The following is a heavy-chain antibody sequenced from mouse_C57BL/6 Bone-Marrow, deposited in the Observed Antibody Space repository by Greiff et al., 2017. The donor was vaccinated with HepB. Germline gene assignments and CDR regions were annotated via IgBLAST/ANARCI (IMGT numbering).Heavy chain of an antibody. J-gene: IGHJ4*01. D-gene: IGHD1-1*01. Sequence: QVQLQQPGAELVKPGASVKLSCKASGYTFTSYWMHWVKQRPGQGLEWIGMIHPNSGSTNYNEKFKSKATLTVYKSSSTAYMQLSSLTSEDSAVYYCARWTTVVAYYAMDYWGQGTSVTVSS. CDR2: IHPNSGST. CDR3: ARWTTVVAYYAMDY. CDR1: GYTFTSYW. V-gene: IGHV1-64*01.